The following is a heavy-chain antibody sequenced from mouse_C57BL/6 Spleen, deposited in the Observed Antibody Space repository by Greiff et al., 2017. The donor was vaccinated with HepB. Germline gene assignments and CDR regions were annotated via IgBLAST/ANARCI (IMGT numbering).Heavy chain of an antibody. CDR3: ARGGTGPFAY. J-gene: IGHJ3*01. D-gene: IGHD4-1*01. CDR2: ISDGGSYT. V-gene: IGHV5-4*01. CDR1: GFTFSSYA. Sequence: EVQGVESGGGLVKPGGSLKLSCAASGFTFSSYAMSWVRQTPEKRLEWVATISDGGSYTYYPDNVKGRFTISRDNAKNNLYLQMSHLKSEDTAMYYCARGGTGPFAYWGQGTLVTVSA.